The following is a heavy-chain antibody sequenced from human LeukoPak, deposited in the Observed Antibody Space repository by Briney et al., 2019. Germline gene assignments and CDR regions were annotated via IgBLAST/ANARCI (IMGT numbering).Heavy chain of an antibody. J-gene: IGHJ4*02. CDR2: MNPNSGNT. Sequence: ASVKVSCKASGYTFTGYYMHWVRQATGQGLEWMGWMNPNSGNTGYAQKFQGRVTMTRNTSISTAYMELSSLRSEDTAVYYCARASLYCTNGVCYPTSRYWGQGTLVTVSS. CDR3: ARASLYCTNGVCYPTSRY. D-gene: IGHD2-8*01. CDR1: GYTFTGYY. V-gene: IGHV1-8*02.